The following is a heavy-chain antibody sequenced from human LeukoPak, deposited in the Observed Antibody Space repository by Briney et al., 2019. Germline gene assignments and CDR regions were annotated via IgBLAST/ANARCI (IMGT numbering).Heavy chain of an antibody. CDR1: GGTFSNYA. Sequence: SVKVSCKASGGTFSNYAISWVRQAPGQGLEWMGEIIPIFGTSNYAQKFQGRVTITADKSTSTAYMELTSLRSDDTAVYYCASNFPGYDILTGYYGSWDYYYYMDVWGKGTTVTISS. V-gene: IGHV1-69*06. CDR2: IIPIFGTS. CDR3: ASNFPGYDILTGYYGSWDYYYYMDV. D-gene: IGHD3-9*01. J-gene: IGHJ6*03.